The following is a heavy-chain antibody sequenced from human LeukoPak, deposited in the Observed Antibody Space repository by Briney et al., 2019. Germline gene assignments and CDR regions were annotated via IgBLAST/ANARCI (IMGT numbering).Heavy chain of an antibody. V-gene: IGHV4-34*01. Sequence: ASETLSLTCAVYGGSFSGYYWSWIRQPPGKGLEWIGEINHSGSTNYNPSLKGRVTISVDTSKNQFSLKLSSVTAADTAVYYCASRYSGSYYGADFDYWGQGTLVTVSS. D-gene: IGHD1-26*01. CDR1: GGSFSGYY. CDR2: INHSGST. CDR3: ASRYSGSYYGADFDY. J-gene: IGHJ4*02.